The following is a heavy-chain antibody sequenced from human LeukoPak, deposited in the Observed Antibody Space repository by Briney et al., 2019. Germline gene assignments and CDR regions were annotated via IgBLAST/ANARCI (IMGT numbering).Heavy chain of an antibody. CDR1: GLTFNNYA. D-gene: IGHD6-6*01. CDR2: IGSSGGGT. V-gene: IGHV3-23*01. J-gene: IGHJ4*02. CDR3: ARGRGLPVRPPNEGFLDY. Sequence: GGSLRLSCEASGLTFNNYAMHWVRQSSGKGLEWVSGIGSSGGGTYYADSVKGRFTISRDTSKDTVYLQMDSLRAEDTAVYYCARGRGLPVRPPNEGFLDYWGRGTLVTVSS.